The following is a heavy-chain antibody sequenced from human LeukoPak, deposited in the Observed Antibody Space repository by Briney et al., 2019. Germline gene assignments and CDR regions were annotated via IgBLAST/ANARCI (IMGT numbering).Heavy chain of an antibody. CDR1: GYTFTGYY. J-gene: IGHJ3*02. Sequence: ASVKVSCKASGYTFTGYYMHWVRQAPGQGLEWMGIINPSGGSTSSAQKFQGRVTMTRDMSTSTVYMELSSLRSEDTAVYYCAREIDMISDAFDIWGQGTMVTVSS. CDR3: AREIDMISDAFDI. CDR2: INPSGGST. D-gene: IGHD3-22*01. V-gene: IGHV1-46*01.